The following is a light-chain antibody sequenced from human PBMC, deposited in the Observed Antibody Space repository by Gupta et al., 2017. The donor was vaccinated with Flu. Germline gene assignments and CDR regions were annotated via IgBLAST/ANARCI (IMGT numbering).Light chain of an antibody. CDR2: GAS. Sequence: EIVLTQSPATLSVSPGERATLSCRASQGVSSNLAWYQQNPGQAPRLLIYGASTRATAIPARFSGSGSGTEFTLTISSLQSEDFAVYYCQQYNNWPLWTFGQGTKVEIK. CDR3: QQYNNWPLWT. CDR1: QGVSSN. V-gene: IGKV3-15*01. J-gene: IGKJ1*01.